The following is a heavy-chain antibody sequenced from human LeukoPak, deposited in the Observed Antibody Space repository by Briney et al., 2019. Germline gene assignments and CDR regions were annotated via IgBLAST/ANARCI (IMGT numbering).Heavy chain of an antibody. V-gene: IGHV4-59*08. D-gene: IGHD1-20*01. CDR3: ARQTNSWNP. CDR1: GGSISNYY. J-gene: IGHJ5*02. CDR2: IYYSGSI. Sequence: SETLSLTCTVSGGSISNYYWSWIRQPPGKGLEWIGYIYYSGSINYNPSLRSRVTMSIDTSKNQFSLQLTSMTSEDTAIYYCARQTNSWNPWGQGTPVTVSS.